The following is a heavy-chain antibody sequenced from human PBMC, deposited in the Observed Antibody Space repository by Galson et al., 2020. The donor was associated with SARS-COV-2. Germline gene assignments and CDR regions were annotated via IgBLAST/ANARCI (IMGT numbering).Heavy chain of an antibody. Sequence: SQTLSLTCTVSGGSISSSSYYWGWIRQPPGKGLEWIGSIYYSGSTYYNPSLKSRVTISVDTSKNQFSLKLSSVTAADTAVYYCARAHRRYSGSYAERYAFDIWGQGTMVTVSS. J-gene: IGHJ3*02. CDR1: GGSISSSSYY. CDR3: ARAHRRYSGSYAERYAFDI. V-gene: IGHV4-39*07. D-gene: IGHD1-26*01. CDR2: IYYSGST.